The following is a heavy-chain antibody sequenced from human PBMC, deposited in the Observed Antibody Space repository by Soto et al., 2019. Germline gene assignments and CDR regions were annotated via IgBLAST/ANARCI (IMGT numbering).Heavy chain of an antibody. CDR2: IIPNYEAA. CDR1: GGSFNNYV. J-gene: IGHJ3*02. Sequence: QVQLVQSGAEVRKPGSSVKVSCEASGGSFNNYVISWLRQAPGQGLEWMGGIIPNYEAANYAQKFRGRLTITADKATNTAYMELNSLRPEVTATYYCARYWTAGTLYGAFDIWGQGTTVIVS. D-gene: IGHD2-8*02. V-gene: IGHV1-69*06. CDR3: ARYWTAGTLYGAFDI.